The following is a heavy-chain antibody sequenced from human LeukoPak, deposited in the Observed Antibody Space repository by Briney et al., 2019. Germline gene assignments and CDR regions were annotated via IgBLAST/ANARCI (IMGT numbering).Heavy chain of an antibody. J-gene: IGHJ2*01. D-gene: IGHD4-17*01. CDR3: ARGGDYGDYWYFDL. CDR2: INPNSGGT. CDR1: GYTFTGYY. V-gene: IGHV1-2*06. Sequence: ASVKVSCKASGYTFTGYYMHWVRQAPGQGLEWMGRINPNSGGTNYAQKFQGRVTMTRDTSISTAYMELSRLRSDDTAVYYCARGGDYGDYWYFDLWGRGTLVTVSS.